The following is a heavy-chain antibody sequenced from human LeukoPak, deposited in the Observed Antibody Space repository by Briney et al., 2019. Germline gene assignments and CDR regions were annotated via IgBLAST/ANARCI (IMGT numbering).Heavy chain of an antibody. CDR3: AKDSSFAGPEGSDSSGYHDY. CDR1: GFTFDDYA. J-gene: IGHJ4*02. D-gene: IGHD3-22*01. Sequence: PGGSLRLSCAASGFTFDDYAMHWVRQAPGKGLEWVSGISWNSGSIGYADSVKGRFTISRDNAKNSLYLQMNSLRAEDTALYYCAKDSSFAGPEGSDSSGYHDYWGQGTLVTVSS. CDR2: ISWNSGSI. V-gene: IGHV3-9*01.